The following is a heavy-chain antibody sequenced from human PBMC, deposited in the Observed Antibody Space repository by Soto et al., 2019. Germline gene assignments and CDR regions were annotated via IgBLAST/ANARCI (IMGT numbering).Heavy chain of an antibody. J-gene: IGHJ4*02. CDR1: GGSISSGGYY. CDR2: IYYSGST. CDR3: ARGRPRILPGFDY. D-gene: IGHD2-15*01. V-gene: IGHV4-31*03. Sequence: SLTCTVSGGSISSGGYYWSWIRQHPGKGLEWIGYIYYSGSTYYNPSLKSRVTISVDTSKNQFSLKLSSVTAADTAVYYCARGRPRILPGFDYWGQGTLVTVSS.